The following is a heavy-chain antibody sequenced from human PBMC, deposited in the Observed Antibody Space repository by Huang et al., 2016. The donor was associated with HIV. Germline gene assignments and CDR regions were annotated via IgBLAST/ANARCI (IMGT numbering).Heavy chain of an antibody. CDR1: GGSISSSTYY. CDR2: IYYSGST. D-gene: IGHD3-22*01. Sequence: QLQLQESGPGLVKPSETLSLTCTVSGGSISSSTYYWGWIRQPPGKGLDWIGNIYYSGSTYYNPSLKSRVTLAANTSKNQFSLKLSSVTAADTAVYYCDSVGVTMKETVGYYMDVWGKGTTVTVS. CDR3: DSVGVTMKETVGYYMDV. J-gene: IGHJ6*03. V-gene: IGHV4-39*01.